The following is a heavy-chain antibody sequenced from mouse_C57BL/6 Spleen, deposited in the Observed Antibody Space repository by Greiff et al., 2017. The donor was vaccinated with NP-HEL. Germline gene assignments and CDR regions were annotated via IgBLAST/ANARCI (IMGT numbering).Heavy chain of an antibody. Sequence: QVQLKESGAELVKPGASVKMSCKASGYTFTTYPIEWMKQNHGKSLEWIGNFHPYNDDTKYNEKFKGKATLTVEKSSSTVYLELSRLTSDDSAVYYCAVSYDYDGYYFDYWGQGTTLTVSS. CDR2: FHPYNDDT. D-gene: IGHD2-4*01. CDR1: GYTFTTYP. J-gene: IGHJ2*01. CDR3: AVSYDYDGYYFDY. V-gene: IGHV1-47*01.